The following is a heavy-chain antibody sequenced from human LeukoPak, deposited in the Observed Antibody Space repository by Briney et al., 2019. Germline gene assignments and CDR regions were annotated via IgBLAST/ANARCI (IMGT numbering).Heavy chain of an antibody. CDR2: TRSKPYSYTT. CDR1: GFTFRHHS. J-gene: IGHJ3*02. V-gene: IGHV3-72*01. D-gene: IGHD2-21*02. Sequence: PGGSLRLSCATSGFTFRHHSMVWVRQAPGRGLEWVGRTRSKPYSYTTQYAASVKGRFTISRDDSKNSLYLQMNSLIPDDTAVYYCVSSVTASTTGAIWGQGTMVTVSS. CDR3: VSSVTASTTGAI.